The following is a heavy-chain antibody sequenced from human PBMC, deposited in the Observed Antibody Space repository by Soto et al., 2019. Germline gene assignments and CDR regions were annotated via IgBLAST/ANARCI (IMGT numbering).Heavy chain of an antibody. CDR3: ARIIAAAGGRRYFDL. D-gene: IGHD6-13*01. V-gene: IGHV3-11*05. CDR1: GFTFSDYY. CDR2: INSSSTYT. Sequence: QVQLVESGGGLVKPGGSLRLSCAASGFTFSDYYMSWIRRAPGKGLEWVSYINSSSTYTNYADSVKGRFTISRDNAKNSLHLQMNSLRAEDTAVYYCARIIAAAGGRRYFDLWGRGTLVTVSS. J-gene: IGHJ2*01.